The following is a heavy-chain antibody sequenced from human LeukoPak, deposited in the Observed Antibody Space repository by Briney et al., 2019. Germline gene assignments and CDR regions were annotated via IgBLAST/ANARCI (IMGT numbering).Heavy chain of an antibody. CDR2: IYYSGST. Sequence: PSETLSLTCTVSGGSISSYYWSWIRQPPGKELEWIGYIYYSGSTNYNPSLKSRVTISVDTSKNQFSLKLSSVTAADTAVYYCARSAGYYYDSSAYRYYFDYWGQGTLVTVSS. CDR3: ARSAGYYYDSSAYRYYFDY. CDR1: GGSISSYY. J-gene: IGHJ4*02. V-gene: IGHV4-59*01. D-gene: IGHD3-22*01.